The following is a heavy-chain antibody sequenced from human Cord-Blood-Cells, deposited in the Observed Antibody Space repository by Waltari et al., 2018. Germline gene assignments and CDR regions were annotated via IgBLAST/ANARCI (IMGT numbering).Heavy chain of an antibody. V-gene: IGHV3-7*01. D-gene: IGHD1-26*01. CDR3: ARDGRSGSYSDY. J-gene: IGHJ4*02. CDR1: GFTFSSYW. CDR2: RKEDGSEK. Sequence: EVQLVESGGGLVQPGGSLRLSCAASGFTFSSYWMSWVRQAPGKGVGWGANRKEDGSEKYYVDSVKGRFTISRDNAKNSLYLQMNSLRAEDTAVYYCARDGRSGSYSDYWGQGTLVTVSS.